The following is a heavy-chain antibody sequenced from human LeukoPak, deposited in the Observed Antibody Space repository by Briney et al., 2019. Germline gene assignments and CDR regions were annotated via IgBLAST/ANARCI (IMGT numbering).Heavy chain of an antibody. CDR2: IYTSGST. Sequence: SETLSLTCTVSGGSISSYYWSWIRQPAGKGLEWIGRIYTSGSTNYNPSLKSRVTMSVDTSKNQFSLKLSSVTAADTAVYYCAAPIDCSSTSCLDYWGQGTLVTVSS. D-gene: IGHD2-2*01. CDR3: AAPIDCSSTSCLDY. CDR1: GGSISSYY. J-gene: IGHJ4*02. V-gene: IGHV4-4*07.